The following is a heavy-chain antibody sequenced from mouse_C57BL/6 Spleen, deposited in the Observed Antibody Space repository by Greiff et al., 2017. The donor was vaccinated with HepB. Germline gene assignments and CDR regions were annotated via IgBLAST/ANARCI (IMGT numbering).Heavy chain of an antibody. V-gene: IGHV1-26*01. CDR1: GYTFTDYY. D-gene: IGHD2-1*01. Sequence: EVQLPQSGPELVKPGASVKISCKASGYTFTDYYMNWVKQSHGKSLEWIGDINPNNGGTSYNQKFKGKATLTVDKSSSTAYMELRSLTSEDSAVYYCVGGNYGAMDYWGQGTSVTVSS. J-gene: IGHJ4*01. CDR2: INPNNGGT. CDR3: VGGNYGAMDY.